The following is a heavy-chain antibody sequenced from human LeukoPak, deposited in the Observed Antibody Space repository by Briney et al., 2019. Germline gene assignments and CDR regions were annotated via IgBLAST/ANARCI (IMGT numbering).Heavy chain of an antibody. V-gene: IGHV3-74*01. J-gene: IGHJ6*03. CDR1: GFTFSSYW. CDR2: INSDGSST. CDR3: ARVKSGYCSGGSCYSLLVYYYYMDV. D-gene: IGHD2-15*01. Sequence: GGSLRLSCAASGFTFSSYWMHWVRQAPGKGLVWVSRINSDGSSTSYADSVRGRFTISRDNAKNTLYLRMNSLRAEDTAVYYCARVKSGYCSGGSCYSLLVYYYYMDVWGKGTTVTVSS.